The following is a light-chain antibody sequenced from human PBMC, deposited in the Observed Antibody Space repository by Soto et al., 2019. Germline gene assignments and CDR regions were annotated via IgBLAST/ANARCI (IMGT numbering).Light chain of an antibody. CDR3: KSYTGSSTPYV. CDR1: SSDVGSYNY. Sequence: LTQPASVSGSPGQSITISCTGTSSDVGSYNYVSWYQQHPGKAPKLMIYDVSNRPSGVSNRFSGSKSGNTASLTISGLQAEDESDYYCKSYTGSSTPYVFGTGNNVTVL. V-gene: IGLV2-14*03. J-gene: IGLJ1*01. CDR2: DVS.